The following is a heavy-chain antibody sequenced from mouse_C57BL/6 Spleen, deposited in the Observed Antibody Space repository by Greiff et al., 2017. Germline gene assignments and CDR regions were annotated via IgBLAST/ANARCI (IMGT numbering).Heavy chain of an antibody. J-gene: IGHJ3*01. CDR3: ARLAGEPAWFAY. Sequence: EVQVVESGGGLVQPGESLKLSCESNEYEFPSHDMSWVRKTPEKRLELVAVINSDGGSTYYPDTMERRFIISRDNTKNTLYLQMSSLRSEDTALYYCARLAGEPAWFAYWGQGTLVTVSA. CDR1: EYEFPSHD. CDR2: INSDGGST. V-gene: IGHV5-2*01.